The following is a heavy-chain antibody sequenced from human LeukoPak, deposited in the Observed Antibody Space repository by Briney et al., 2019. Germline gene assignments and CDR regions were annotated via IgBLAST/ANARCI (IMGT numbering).Heavy chain of an antibody. V-gene: IGHV4-59*11. Sequence: SETLSLTCTVSGGSISSHYWSWIRQTPGKGLEWIGYIYYSGSTNYNPSLKSRVTISVNTSKNQFSLKLSSVTPADTAVYYCARDDWNYRWFHPWCQGTLVTVSS. CDR2: IYYSGST. CDR1: GGSISSHY. J-gene: IGHJ5*02. D-gene: IGHD1-7*01. CDR3: ARDDWNYRWFHP.